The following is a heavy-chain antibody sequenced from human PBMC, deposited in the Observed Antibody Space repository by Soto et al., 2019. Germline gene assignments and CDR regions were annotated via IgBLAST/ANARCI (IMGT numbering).Heavy chain of an antibody. CDR2: ICYDGSCK. J-gene: IGHJ3*02. V-gene: IGHV3-33*01. CDR1: GFTFSSYG. CDR3: ARPLKYSGYDRTPSRSDAFDI. Sequence: PGGSLRLSCAASGFTFSSYGMHWVRQAPGKGLEWVAVICYDGSCKYYADSVKGRFTISRDNSKNTLYLQMNSLRSEDTAVYYCARPLKYSGYDRTPSRSDAFDIWGQGTMVTVSS. D-gene: IGHD5-12*01.